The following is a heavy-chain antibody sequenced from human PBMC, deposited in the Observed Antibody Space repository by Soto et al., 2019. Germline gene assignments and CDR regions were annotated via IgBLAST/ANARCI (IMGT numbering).Heavy chain of an antibody. Sequence: PGGSLRLSCAAYGFTFSSDSMSWVRQAPGKGLQWVSAISSSGGRTYYADSVKGRFTISRDNSKNTLYLLMNSLRAEDTAVYYCASFGYSYGYFEAMDVWGQGTTVTVSS. CDR1: GFTFSSDS. D-gene: IGHD5-18*01. J-gene: IGHJ6*02. CDR2: ISSSGGRT. V-gene: IGHV3-23*01. CDR3: ASFGYSYGYFEAMDV.